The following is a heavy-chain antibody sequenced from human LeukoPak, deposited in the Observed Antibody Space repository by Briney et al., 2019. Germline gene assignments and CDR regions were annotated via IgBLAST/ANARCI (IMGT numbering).Heavy chain of an antibody. CDR3: ARDYYGSGSFDY. CDR2: ISNSGGNT. CDR1: GFTFTSYA. V-gene: IGHV3-23*01. Sequence: GGSLRLSCAASGFTFTSYAMTWVRQAPGKGLEWVSGISNSGGNTYYADSVKGRFTISRDNSKNTLYLQMNSLRAEDTAVYYCARDYYGSGSFDYWGQGTLVTVSS. D-gene: IGHD3-10*01. J-gene: IGHJ4*02.